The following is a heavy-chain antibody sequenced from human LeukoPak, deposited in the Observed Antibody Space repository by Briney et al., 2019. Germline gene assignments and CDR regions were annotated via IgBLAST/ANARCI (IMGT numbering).Heavy chain of an antibody. Sequence: ASVTVSFKASGYTFTSYGISWVRQAPGQGLEWMGWISAYNGNTNYAQKLQGRVTMTTDTSTSTAYMEPRSLRSDDTAVYYCARDCSSTSCLNYYYYYMDVWGKGTTVTVSS. J-gene: IGHJ6*03. CDR2: ISAYNGNT. CDR1: GYTFTSYG. D-gene: IGHD2-2*01. CDR3: ARDCSSTSCLNYYYYYMDV. V-gene: IGHV1-18*04.